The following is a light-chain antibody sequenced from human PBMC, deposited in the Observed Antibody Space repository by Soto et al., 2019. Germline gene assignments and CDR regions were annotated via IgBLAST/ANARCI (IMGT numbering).Light chain of an antibody. CDR1: SSNIGAGYN. V-gene: IGLV1-40*01. Sequence: QSVLTQPPSVSGAPGQRVTISCIGGSSNIGAGYNVHWYQQLPGTAPKLLISGDNNRPSGVPYRFSGSKSGTSASLAITGLQAEDEADDYCQSYDRSLSGSRVVFGGGTKLTVL. CDR3: QSYDRSLSGSRVV. CDR2: GDN. J-gene: IGLJ2*01.